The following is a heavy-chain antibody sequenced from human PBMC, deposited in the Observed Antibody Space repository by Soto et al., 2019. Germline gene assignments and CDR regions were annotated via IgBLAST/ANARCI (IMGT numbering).Heavy chain of an antibody. Sequence: HPGGSLRLSCAASGFTFSSYAMSWVRQAPGKGLEWVSAISGSGGSTYYADSVKGRFTISRDNSKNTLYLQMNSLRAEDTAVYYCARDFISSSGWLTNYYYGMDVWGQGTTVTVSS. V-gene: IGHV3-23*01. CDR2: ISGSGGST. CDR3: ARDFISSSGWLTNYYYGMDV. J-gene: IGHJ6*02. D-gene: IGHD6-19*01. CDR1: GFTFSSYA.